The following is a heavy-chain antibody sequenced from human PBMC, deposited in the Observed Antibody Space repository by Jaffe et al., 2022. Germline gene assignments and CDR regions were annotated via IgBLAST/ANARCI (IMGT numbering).Heavy chain of an antibody. J-gene: IGHJ6*03. D-gene: IGHD3-10*01. V-gene: IGHV4-38-2*01. CDR1: GYSISSGYY. Sequence: QVQLQESGPGLVKPSETLSLTCAVSGYSISSGYYWGWIRQPPGKGLEWIGSIYHSGSTYYNPSLKSRVTISVDTSKNQFSLKLSSVTAADTAVYYCARHGGNYGSGSYYSYYYYYMDVWGKGTTVTVSS. CDR3: ARHGGNYGSGSYYSYYYYYMDV. CDR2: IYHSGST.